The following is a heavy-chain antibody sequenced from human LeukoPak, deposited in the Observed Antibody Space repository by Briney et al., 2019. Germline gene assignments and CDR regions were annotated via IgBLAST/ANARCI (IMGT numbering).Heavy chain of an antibody. D-gene: IGHD5-12*01. CDR3: AKEKGYSGYASEY. J-gene: IGHJ4*02. CDR1: GFTFSSYA. CDR2: ISGSGGST. V-gene: IGHV3-23*01. Sequence: GGSLRLSCAASGFTFSSYAMNWVRQAPGKGLEWVSVISGSGGSTYCADSVKGRFTISRDNSKNTLYLQMNSLRAEDTAVYYCAKEKGYSGYASEYWGQGTLVTVSS.